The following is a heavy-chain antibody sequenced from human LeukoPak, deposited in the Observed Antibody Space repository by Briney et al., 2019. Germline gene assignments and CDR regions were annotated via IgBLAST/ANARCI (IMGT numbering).Heavy chain of an antibody. V-gene: IGHV3-21*01. D-gene: IGHD2/OR15-2a*01. CDR1: GFTFSSYT. CDR2: ISSTSAYI. Sequence: PGGSLRLSCAASGFTFSSYTMTWVRQAPGKGLEWVSSISSTSAYIYYADSVKGRFTISRDNAKNSLYLQMNSLGAEDTAVYYCARDGPFDYWGQGTLVTVSS. J-gene: IGHJ4*02. CDR3: ARDGPFDY.